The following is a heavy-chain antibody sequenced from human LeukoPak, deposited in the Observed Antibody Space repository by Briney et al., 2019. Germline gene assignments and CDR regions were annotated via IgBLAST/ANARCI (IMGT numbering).Heavy chain of an antibody. CDR2: ISGNGGVI. CDR1: GFTFSDNY. D-gene: IGHD5-18*01. Sequence: GGSLRLSCAASGFTFSDNYMTWVRQAPGKGLEWLSYISGNGGVIQYADSVKGRFTISRDNAKNLLYLQMDSLRAEDTAVYYCAKDDSSYLYSYVYPLPHFDYWGQGTLVTVSS. V-gene: IGHV3-11*04. J-gene: IGHJ4*02. CDR3: AKDDSSYLYSYVYPLPHFDY.